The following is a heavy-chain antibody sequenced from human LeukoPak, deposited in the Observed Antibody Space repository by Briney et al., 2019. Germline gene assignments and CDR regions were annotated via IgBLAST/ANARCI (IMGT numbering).Heavy chain of an antibody. J-gene: IGHJ6*02. Sequence: SETLSLTCTVSSGSISSGGYYWSWIRQHPGKGLEWIGYIYYSGSTYYNPSLKSRVTISVDTSKNRFSLKLSSVTAADTAVYYCARGRYYDFWSGLNYYYYYGMDVWGQGTTVTVSS. CDR1: SGSISSGGYY. CDR2: IYYSGST. V-gene: IGHV4-31*03. D-gene: IGHD3-3*01. CDR3: ARGRYYDFWSGLNYYYYYGMDV.